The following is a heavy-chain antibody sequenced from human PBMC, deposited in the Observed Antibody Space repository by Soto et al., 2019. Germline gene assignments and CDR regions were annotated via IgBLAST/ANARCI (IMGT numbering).Heavy chain of an antibody. CDR1: GGSFSGYY. CDR2: INHSGST. J-gene: IGHJ4*02. D-gene: IGHD4-17*01. Sequence: QVQLQQWGAGLLKPSETLSLTCAVYGGSFSGYYWSWIRQPPGKGLEWIGEINHSGSTNYNPSLTSRVTISVDTSKNQFSLKLSSVTAADTAVYYCAMHYGDYVDYWGQGTLVTVSS. CDR3: AMHYGDYVDY. V-gene: IGHV4-34*01.